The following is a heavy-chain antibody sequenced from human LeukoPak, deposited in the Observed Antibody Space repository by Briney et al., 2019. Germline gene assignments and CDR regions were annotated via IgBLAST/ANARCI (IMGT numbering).Heavy chain of an antibody. CDR2: IYPGDSNT. CDR3: ARHEPYYYGSGSHFDY. V-gene: IGHV5-51*01. Sequence: TGESLKISCKGSGYSFTRYWIGWVRQMPGKGLEWMGIIYPGDSNTRYSPSFQGQVTISADKSISTAYLQWSSLKASDTAMYFCARHEPYYYGSGSHFDYWGQGTLVTVSS. J-gene: IGHJ4*02. D-gene: IGHD3-10*01. CDR1: GYSFTRYW.